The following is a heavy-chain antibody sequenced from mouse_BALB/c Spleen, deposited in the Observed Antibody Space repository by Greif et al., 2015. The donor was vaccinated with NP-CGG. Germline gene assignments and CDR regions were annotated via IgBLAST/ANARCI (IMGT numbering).Heavy chain of an antibody. V-gene: IGHV5-6-3*01. D-gene: IGHD4-1*01. CDR3: ARAGAGTSDY. Sequence: EVQLVESGGDLVQPGGSLKLSCAASGFTFSSYGMSWVRQTPDKRLELVATINSNGGSTYYPDSVKGRFTISRDNAKNTLYLQMSSLKSEGTAMYYCARAGAGTSDYWGQGTTLTVSS. J-gene: IGHJ2*01. CDR1: GFTFSSYG. CDR2: INSNGGST.